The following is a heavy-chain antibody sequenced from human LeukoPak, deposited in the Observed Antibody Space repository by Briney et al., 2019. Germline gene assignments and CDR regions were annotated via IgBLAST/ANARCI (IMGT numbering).Heavy chain of an antibody. J-gene: IGHJ4*02. CDR3: ARGEKKVTTTDY. CDR1: GYTFTSYG. D-gene: IGHD4-17*01. V-gene: IGHV1-8*03. Sequence: ASVKVSCKASGYTFTSYGINWVRQATGQGLEWMGWMNPNSGNTGYAQKFQGRVTITRNTSISTAYMELSSLRSEDTAVYYCARGEKKVTTTDYWGQGTLVTVSS. CDR2: MNPNSGNT.